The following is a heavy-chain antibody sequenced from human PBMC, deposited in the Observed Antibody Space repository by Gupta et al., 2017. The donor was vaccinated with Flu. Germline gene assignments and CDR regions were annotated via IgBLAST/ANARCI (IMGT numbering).Heavy chain of an antibody. CDR2: INHSGST. CDR3: AGSRYCSSTSCYYNWFDP. J-gene: IGHJ5*02. V-gene: IGHV4-34*01. Sequence: GKGLEWIGEINHSGSTNYNPSLKSRVTISVDTSKNQFSLKLSSVTAADTAVYYCAGSRYCSSTSCYYNWFDPWGQGTLVTVSS. D-gene: IGHD2-2*01.